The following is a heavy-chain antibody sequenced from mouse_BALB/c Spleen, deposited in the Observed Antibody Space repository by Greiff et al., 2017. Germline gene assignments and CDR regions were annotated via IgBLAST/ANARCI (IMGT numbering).Heavy chain of an antibody. Sequence: EVKVVESGGGLVKPGGSLKLSCAASGFTFSDYYMYWVRQTPEKRLEWVATISDGGSYTYYPDSVKGRFTISRDNAKNNLYLQMSSLKSEDTAMYYCARGEGVRYAMDYWGQGTSVTVSS. D-gene: IGHD2-14*01. J-gene: IGHJ4*01. CDR2: ISDGGSYT. CDR3: ARGEGVRYAMDY. V-gene: IGHV5-4*02. CDR1: GFTFSDYY.